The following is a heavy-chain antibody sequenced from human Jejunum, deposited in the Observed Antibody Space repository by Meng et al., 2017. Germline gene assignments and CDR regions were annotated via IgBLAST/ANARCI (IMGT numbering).Heavy chain of an antibody. V-gene: IGHV1-2*06. CDR3: ARERGGSNQYHFDY. CDR1: GYSFIAYY. Sequence: ASVKVPCKASGYSFIAYYMHWVRQAPGQGLEGMGRINPNSGGPNYAQNFQGRVTMTRETSISTAYMELSRLRSDDTAVYYCARERGGSNQYHFDYWGQGTLVTVSS. D-gene: IGHD2-15*01. CDR2: INPNSGGP. J-gene: IGHJ4*02.